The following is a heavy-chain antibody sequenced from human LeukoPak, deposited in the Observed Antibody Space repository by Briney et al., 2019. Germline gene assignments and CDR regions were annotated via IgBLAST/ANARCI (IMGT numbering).Heavy chain of an antibody. J-gene: IGHJ6*03. CDR2: MNPKSPGT. CDR1: GYSFTAYY. V-gene: IGHV1-2*02. CDR3: ARDPAQSYYTDV. Sequence: GASVKVPCKASGYSFTAYYIHWVRQAPGQGLEWMGWMNPKSPGTNYAQKFQGRVTMTRDTSISTAYMELSSLTSDDSAVYYCARDPAQSYYTDVWGIGTTVTVSS.